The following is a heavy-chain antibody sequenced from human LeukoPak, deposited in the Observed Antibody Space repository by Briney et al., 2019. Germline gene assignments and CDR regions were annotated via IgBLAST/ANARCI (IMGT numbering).Heavy chain of an antibody. V-gene: IGHV4-61*02. CDR3: ARSFLIVRATLDAFDI. Sequence: SQTLSLTCTVSGGSISSGSYYWSWIRQPAGKGLEWIGRIYTSGSTNYNPSLKSRVTISVDTSKNQFSLKLSSVTAADTAVYYCARSFLIVRATLDAFDIWGQGTMVTVSS. CDR1: GGSISSGSYY. D-gene: IGHD1-26*01. CDR2: IYTSGST. J-gene: IGHJ3*02.